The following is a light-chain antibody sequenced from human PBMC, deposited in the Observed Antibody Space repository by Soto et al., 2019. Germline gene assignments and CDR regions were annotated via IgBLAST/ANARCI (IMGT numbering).Light chain of an antibody. CDR1: SSDVGSYNL. V-gene: IGLV2-23*02. CDR3: CSYAGSSTVV. Sequence: QSALTQPASVSGSPGQSITISCTGTSSDVGSYNLVSWYQQYPGKAPKVMIYEVSKRPSGISNRFSGSKSGNTASLTISGLQAEDEADYYCCSYAGSSTVVFGGGTKVTVL. CDR2: EVS. J-gene: IGLJ2*01.